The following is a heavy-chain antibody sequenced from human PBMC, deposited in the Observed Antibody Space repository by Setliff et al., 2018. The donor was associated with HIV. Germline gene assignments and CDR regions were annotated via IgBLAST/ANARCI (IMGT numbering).Heavy chain of an antibody. CDR2: INPGNGNT. Sequence: ASVKVSCKASGYTFATYAVLWVRQAPGQRLESMGWINPGNGNTKYSQKFQGRVTISMDASATTLYMELSSLRSEDAAVYYCARGRGNDYGDYSYYYYMDVWGKGTTVTVSS. CDR1: GYTFATYA. CDR3: ARGRGNDYGDYSYYYYMDV. J-gene: IGHJ6*03. V-gene: IGHV1-3*01. D-gene: IGHD4-17*01.